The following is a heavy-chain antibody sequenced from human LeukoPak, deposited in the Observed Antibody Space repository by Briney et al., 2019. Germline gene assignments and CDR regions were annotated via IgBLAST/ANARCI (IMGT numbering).Heavy chain of an antibody. Sequence: GGSLRLSCEVSGLTFSAYGFHWVRQAPGKGLEWVAVVWYNGTKKYYADSVKGRFTISRDNSKDTLYLQMNSLRVEDTAVYYCARDLGYSSGWYEVNWFDPWGQGTLVTVSS. V-gene: IGHV3-33*01. D-gene: IGHD6-19*01. CDR3: ARDLGYSSGWYEVNWFDP. CDR2: VWYNGTKK. CDR1: GLTFSAYG. J-gene: IGHJ5*02.